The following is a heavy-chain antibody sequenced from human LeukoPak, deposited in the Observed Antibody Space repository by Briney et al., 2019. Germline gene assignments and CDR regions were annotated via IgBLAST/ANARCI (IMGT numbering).Heavy chain of an antibody. J-gene: IGHJ3*02. D-gene: IGHD6-13*01. CDR2: INPNSGGT. CDR1: GYTFTGYY. V-gene: IGHV1-2*04. Sequence: GASVKVSCKASGYTFTGYYMHWVRQAPGQGLEWMGWINPNSGGTNYAQKFQGWVTMNRDTSISTAYMELSRLRSDDTAVYYCARDPGIAAVDVFDIWGQGTMVTVSS. CDR3: ARDPGIAAVDVFDI.